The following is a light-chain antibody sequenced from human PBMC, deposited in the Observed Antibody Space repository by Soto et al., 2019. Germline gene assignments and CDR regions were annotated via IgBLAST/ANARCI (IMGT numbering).Light chain of an antibody. Sequence: DIQMTQSPSPLSASVGDRVTVTCRASQSISSWLAWYQQNPGKAPKLLIYKASSLESGVPSRFSGSGSGTEFTLTISSLQPDDFATYYCQQYNSLWTFGQGTKVEIK. CDR2: KAS. V-gene: IGKV1-5*03. CDR1: QSISSW. J-gene: IGKJ1*01. CDR3: QQYNSLWT.